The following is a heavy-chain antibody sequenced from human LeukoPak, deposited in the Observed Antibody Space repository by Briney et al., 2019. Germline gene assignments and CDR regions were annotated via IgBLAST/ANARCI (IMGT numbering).Heavy chain of an antibody. V-gene: IGHV4-34*01. J-gene: IGHJ3*02. CDR3: AREQHIVVVTPYDAFDI. CDR2: INHSGST. CDR1: GGSFSGYY. Sequence: SETLSLTCAVYGGSFSGYYWSWIRQPPGKGLEWIGGINHSGSTNYNPSLKSRVTISVDTSKNQFSLKLSSVTAADTAVYYCAREQHIVVVTPYDAFDIWGQGTMVTVSS. D-gene: IGHD2-21*02.